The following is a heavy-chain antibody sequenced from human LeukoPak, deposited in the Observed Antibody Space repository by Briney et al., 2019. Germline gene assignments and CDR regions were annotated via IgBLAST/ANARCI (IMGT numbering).Heavy chain of an antibody. J-gene: IGHJ2*01. V-gene: IGHV3-23*01. CDR2: ISASGGST. CDR3: AKDARGVGANYWYFDL. D-gene: IGHD1-26*01. CDR1: GFTFSSYA. Sequence: GGSLRLSCAASGFTFSSYAMSWVRQAPGKGLEWVSGISASGGSTYYTDSVKGRFTISRDNSKNTLYLHMNSLRAEDTAVYYCAKDARGVGANYWYFDLWGRGTLVTVSS.